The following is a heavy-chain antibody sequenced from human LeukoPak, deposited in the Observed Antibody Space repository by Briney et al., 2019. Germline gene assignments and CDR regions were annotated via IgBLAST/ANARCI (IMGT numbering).Heavy chain of an antibody. CDR3: VKDEIIKVTGTNYFYMDV. CDR2: ISHDGSNQ. D-gene: IGHD6-19*01. Sequence: GGCLRLSCAASGFTFSNYGIHWVRQAPGKGLEWVVVISHDGSNQYYADSVKGRFTIFRDNSKNTLYLQMNSLRPEDTAVYYCVKDEIIKVTGTNYFYMDVWGKGSSVTVSS. CDR1: GFTFSNYG. V-gene: IGHV3-30*18. J-gene: IGHJ6*03.